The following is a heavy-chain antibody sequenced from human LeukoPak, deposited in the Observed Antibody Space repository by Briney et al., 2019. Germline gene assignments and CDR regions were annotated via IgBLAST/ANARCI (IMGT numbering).Heavy chain of an antibody. V-gene: IGHV4-38-2*01. Sequence: SETLSLTCAVSGYPISSDYYYWGWIRQPPGKGLEWIGSIYHSGSTYYNPSLKSRVTMSVDTSKNQISLKVTSVTAADTAVYYCASTYSSSWYLDYWGQGTLVTVSS. CDR3: ASTYSSSWYLDY. D-gene: IGHD6-13*01. J-gene: IGHJ4*02. CDR2: IYHSGST. CDR1: GYPISSDYYY.